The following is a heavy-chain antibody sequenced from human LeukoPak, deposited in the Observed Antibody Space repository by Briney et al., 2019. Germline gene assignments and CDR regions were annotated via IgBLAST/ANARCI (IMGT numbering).Heavy chain of an antibody. Sequence: PSETLSLTCSVSGGSISSYYWSWIRQPARKGLEWIGRIYTSGITNYNPSLKSRVTMSVDTSKNQFSLKLSSVTAADTAVYYCARVVHGSGSHFDYWGQGTLVTVSS. CDR3: ARVVHGSGSHFDY. D-gene: IGHD3-10*01. V-gene: IGHV4-4*07. J-gene: IGHJ4*02. CDR2: IYTSGIT. CDR1: GGSISSYY.